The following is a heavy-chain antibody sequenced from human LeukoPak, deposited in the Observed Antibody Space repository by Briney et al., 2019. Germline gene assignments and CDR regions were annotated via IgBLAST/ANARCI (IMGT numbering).Heavy chain of an antibody. D-gene: IGHD2-15*01. Sequence: PSETLSLTCTVSGGSISSGDYYWSWIRQPPGKGLEWIGYIYYSGSTYYNPSLKSRVTISVDTSKNQFSLKLSSVTAADTAVYYCARAGGLGTDCSGGSCYSEQYYFDYWGQGTLVTVSS. J-gene: IGHJ4*02. CDR1: GGSISSGDYY. CDR2: IYYSGST. CDR3: ARAGGLGTDCSGGSCYSEQYYFDY. V-gene: IGHV4-30-4*01.